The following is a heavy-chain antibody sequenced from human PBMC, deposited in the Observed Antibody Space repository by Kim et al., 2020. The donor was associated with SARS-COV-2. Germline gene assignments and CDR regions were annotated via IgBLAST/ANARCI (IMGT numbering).Heavy chain of an antibody. J-gene: IGHJ4*02. CDR3: ARVGGTWLAVDY. CDR2: IYYSGST. Sequence: SETLSLTCTVSGGSVSSGSYYWSWIRQPPGKGLEWIGYIYYSGSTNYNPSLKSRVTISVDTSKNQFSLKLSSVTAADTAVYYCARVGGTWLAVDYWGQGTLVTVSS. CDR1: GGSVSSGSYY. D-gene: IGHD6-19*01. V-gene: IGHV4-61*01.